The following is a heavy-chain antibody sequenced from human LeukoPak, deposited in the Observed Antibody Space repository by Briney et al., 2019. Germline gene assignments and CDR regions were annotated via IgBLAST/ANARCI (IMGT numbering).Heavy chain of an antibody. J-gene: IGHJ4*02. D-gene: IGHD5-18*01. V-gene: IGHV3-23*01. CDR3: AKDRDTAMVMVVYFDY. CDR2: MSGSCWST. Sequence: PGGSLRLSCAASGFTFSSYAMSWVRQPAGKGLEWVSAMSGSCWSTYYADSVKGRFTISRDNSKDTLYLQMNILRAEDTAVYYCAKDRDTAMVMVVYFDYWGRGTLVTVSS. CDR1: GFTFSSYA.